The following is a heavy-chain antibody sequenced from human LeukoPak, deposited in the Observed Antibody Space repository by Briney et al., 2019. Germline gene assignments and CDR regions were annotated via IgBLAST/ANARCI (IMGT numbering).Heavy chain of an antibody. CDR2: ISGDGGRT. CDR1: GFTLEDYA. D-gene: IGHD1-26*01. Sequence: GGSLRLSCAASGFTLEDYAMHWVRQAPGKGLDWVSLISGDGGRTYYADSVKGRFTISRDNSKNSLYLQMNSLRTEDTALYYCAKDISSEVGAALDYWGQGTLVTVSS. V-gene: IGHV3-43*02. CDR3: AKDISSEVGAALDY. J-gene: IGHJ4*02.